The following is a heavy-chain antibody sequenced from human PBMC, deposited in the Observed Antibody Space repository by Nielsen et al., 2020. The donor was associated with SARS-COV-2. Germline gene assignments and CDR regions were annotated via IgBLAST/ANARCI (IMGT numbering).Heavy chain of an antibody. CDR1: GFTFDDYT. V-gene: IGHV3-43*01. CDR2: ISWDGGST. Sequence: GGSLRLSCAASGFTFDDYTMHWVRQAPGKGLEWVSLISWDGGSTYYADSVKGRFTISRDNSKNSLYLQMNSLRTEDTALYYCASLRGNWGQGTLVTVSS. CDR3: ASLRGN. D-gene: IGHD3-16*01. J-gene: IGHJ4*02.